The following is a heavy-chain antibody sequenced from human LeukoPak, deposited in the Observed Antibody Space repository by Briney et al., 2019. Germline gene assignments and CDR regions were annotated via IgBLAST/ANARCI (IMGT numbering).Heavy chain of an antibody. J-gene: IGHJ6*02. CDR1: GDSVSSNSAA. Sequence: SQTLSLTCAISGDSVSSNSAAWNWIRQSPSRGLEWLGRTYYRSKWYNDYAVSVKSRITINPDTSKNQFSLQLNSVTPEDTAVHYCALDFWSGYSVDYYYYGMDVWGQGTTVTVSS. CDR2: TYYRSKWYN. V-gene: IGHV6-1*01. D-gene: IGHD3-3*01. CDR3: ALDFWSGYSVDYYYYGMDV.